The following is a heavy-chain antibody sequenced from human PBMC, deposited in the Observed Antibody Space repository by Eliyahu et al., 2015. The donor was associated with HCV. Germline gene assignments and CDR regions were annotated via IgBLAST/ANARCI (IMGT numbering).Heavy chain of an antibody. CDR2: IYFSGGT. Sequence: QLQLQESGPGLVKPSETLSLTCTVSGGSISSSSYXWGWIRQPPGKGLEWIGSIYFSGGTSYNPSLKSRVTISVDTSKNQFSLKLSSVTAADTAVYYCARHAVDTAKEDSYYYGMDVWGQGTTVTVSS. CDR3: ARHAVDTAKEDSYYYGMDV. CDR1: GGSISSSSYX. D-gene: IGHD5-18*01. V-gene: IGHV4-39*01. J-gene: IGHJ6*02.